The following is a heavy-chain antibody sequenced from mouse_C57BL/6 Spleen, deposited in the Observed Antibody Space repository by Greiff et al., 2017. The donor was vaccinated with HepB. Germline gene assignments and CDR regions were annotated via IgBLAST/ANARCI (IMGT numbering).Heavy chain of an antibody. CDR3: AREERVYYGSIFDC. V-gene: IGHV1-82*01. D-gene: IGHD1-1*01. Sequence: VQLQQSGPELVKPGASVKISCKASGYAFSSSWMNWVKQRPGKGLEWIGRIYPGDGDTNYNGKFKGKATLTADKSSSTAYMQLSSLTSEDSAVYFCAREERVYYGSIFDCWGQGTTLTVSS. CDR1: GYAFSSSW. J-gene: IGHJ2*01. CDR2: IYPGDGDT.